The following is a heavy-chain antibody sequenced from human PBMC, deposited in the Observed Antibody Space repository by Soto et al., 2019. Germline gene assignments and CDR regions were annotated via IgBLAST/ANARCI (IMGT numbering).Heavy chain of an antibody. J-gene: IGHJ3*02. Sequence: GGSLRLSCAASGFTFSSYSMNWVRQAPGKGLEWVSYISSSSSTIYYADSVKGRFTISRDNAKNSLYLQMNSLRAEDTAVYYCARDRYDFWSGGYADAFDIWGQGTMVTVSS. D-gene: IGHD3-3*01. CDR3: ARDRYDFWSGGYADAFDI. V-gene: IGHV3-48*01. CDR1: GFTFSSYS. CDR2: ISSSSSTI.